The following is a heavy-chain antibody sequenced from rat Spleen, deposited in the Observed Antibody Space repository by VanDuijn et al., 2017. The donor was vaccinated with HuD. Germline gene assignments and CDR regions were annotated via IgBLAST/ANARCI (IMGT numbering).Heavy chain of an antibody. CDR1: GFTFSNYD. Sequence: EVQLVESGGGLVQPGRSMKLSCAASGFTFSNYDMAWVRQAPTKGLEWVASISYDGSNTYYRDSVKGRFTISRDNAKSTLNLHMDSLRSEDTAMYYCAREDYYNGNWYFDFWGPGTMVTVSS. CDR3: AREDYYNGNWYFDF. D-gene: IGHD1-1*01. J-gene: IGHJ1*01. CDR2: ISYDGSNT. V-gene: IGHV5-25*01.